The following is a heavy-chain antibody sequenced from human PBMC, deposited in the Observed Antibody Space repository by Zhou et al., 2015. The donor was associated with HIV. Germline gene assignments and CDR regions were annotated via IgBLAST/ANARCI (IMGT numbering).Heavy chain of an antibody. CDR3: TRDPYDGDSGY. V-gene: IGHV1-2*02. J-gene: IGHJ4*02. D-gene: IGHD4-17*01. CDR1: GYTFTHYY. Sequence: QVRLVQSGPEVKKPGTSVKVSCKASGYTFTHYYIHWVRQAPGQGLEWMGWMNPKTGDPDFAQKFKGRVTLTRDTSISTAYLEVSGLRSDDTAVYYCTRDPYDGDSGYWGQGTLVTVSS. CDR2: MNPKTGDP.